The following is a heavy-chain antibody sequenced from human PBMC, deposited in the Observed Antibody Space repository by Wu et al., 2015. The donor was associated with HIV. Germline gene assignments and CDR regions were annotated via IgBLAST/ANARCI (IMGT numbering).Heavy chain of an antibody. V-gene: IGHV1-2*02. CDR1: GYTFTGYY. J-gene: IGHJ4*02. CDR2: INPNSGGT. D-gene: IGHD6-19*01. CDR3: ARAHMMFSSGWEHFDY. Sequence: QVQLVQSGAEVKKPGASVKVSCKASGYTFTGYYMHWVRQAPGQGLEWMGWINPNSGGTNYAQKFQGRVTMTRDTSISTAYMELSRLRSDDTAVYYCARAHMMFSSGWEHFDYWGQGTLVTVSS.